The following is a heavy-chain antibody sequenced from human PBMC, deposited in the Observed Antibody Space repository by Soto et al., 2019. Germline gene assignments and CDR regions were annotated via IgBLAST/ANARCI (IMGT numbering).Heavy chain of an antibody. CDR1: GYTFTDYF. CDR2: VNPDTGVA. Sequence: RASVKVSCKASGYTFTDYFVHCVRLAPGQGLEWMGWVNPDTGVATFPQKFQGRVTVTRDASINTDYMELTNLTSEDTGIYYCARDPIRGGVTYFFDFWGRGTQVTVSS. D-gene: IGHD3-16*01. V-gene: IGHV1-2*02. CDR3: ARDPIRGGVTYFFDF. J-gene: IGHJ4*02.